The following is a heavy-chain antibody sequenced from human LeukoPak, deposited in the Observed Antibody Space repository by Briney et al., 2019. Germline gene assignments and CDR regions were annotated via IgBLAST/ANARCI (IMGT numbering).Heavy chain of an antibody. D-gene: IGHD2-2*01. Sequence: GGSLRLSCAASGFTFSSYDMSWVRQAPGKGLEWVSAISGSGGSTYYADSVKGRFTISRDNSKNTLYLQMNSLRAEDTAVYYCAIDHLIVVVPAAPDVWGQGTTVTVSS. J-gene: IGHJ6*02. CDR2: ISGSGGST. V-gene: IGHV3-23*01. CDR3: AIDHLIVVVPAAPDV. CDR1: GFTFSSYD.